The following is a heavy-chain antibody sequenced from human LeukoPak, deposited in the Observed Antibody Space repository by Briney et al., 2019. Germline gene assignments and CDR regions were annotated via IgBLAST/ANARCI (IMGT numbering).Heavy chain of an antibody. V-gene: IGHV1-18*01. CDR3: ARSHPYIAAHEAFDI. CDR2: ISAYNGNT. D-gene: IGHD6-6*01. Sequence: GASVKVSCKASGYTFTSYGISWVRQAPGQGLEWMGWISAYNGNTNYAQKLQGRVTMTTDTSTSTAYMELRSLRSDDTAVYYCARSHPYIAAHEAFDIWGQGTMVTVSS. J-gene: IGHJ3*02. CDR1: GYTFTSYG.